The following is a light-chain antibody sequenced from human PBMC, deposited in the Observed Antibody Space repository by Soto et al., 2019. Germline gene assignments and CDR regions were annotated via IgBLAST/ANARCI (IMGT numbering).Light chain of an antibody. CDR3: QKYNNGPPAT. CDR2: AAS. V-gene: IGKV1-27*01. J-gene: IGKJ3*01. Sequence: IQMTQSPSSLSASVGDRVTITYRASQDINNYLAWYQQKPGKAPKLLIYAASTLQSGVPSRFSGGGSGTDFTLTISSLQPEDVATYYCQKYNNGPPATFGPGTKVGV. CDR1: QDINNY.